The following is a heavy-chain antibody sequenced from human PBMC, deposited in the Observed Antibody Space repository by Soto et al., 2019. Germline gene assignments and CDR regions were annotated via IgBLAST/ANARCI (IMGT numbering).Heavy chain of an antibody. V-gene: IGHV4-38-2*02. D-gene: IGHD1-7*01. CDR3: ARGLELRTIDY. Sequence: SETLSLTCTVSSSLINSRYYWGWIRQTPGKGLEWVASIYHSGSTHYNPSLKIRATISVDTSNNQFSLKLSSVTDADTAVYYCARGLELRTIDYWGQGTLVTVSS. CDR2: IYHSGST. J-gene: IGHJ4*02. CDR1: SSLINSRYY.